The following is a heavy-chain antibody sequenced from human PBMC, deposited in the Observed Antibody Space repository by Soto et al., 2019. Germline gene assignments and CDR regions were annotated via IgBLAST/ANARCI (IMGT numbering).Heavy chain of an antibody. Sequence: SETLSLTCTVSGGSISSYYWSWIRQPPGKGLEWIGYIYYSGSTNYNPSLKSRVTISVDTSKNQFSLKLSSVTAADTAVYYCARVTYYYDSSGYYDGYYFDYWGQGALVTVSS. V-gene: IGHV4-59*01. CDR2: IYYSGST. CDR3: ARVTYYYDSSGYYDGYYFDY. D-gene: IGHD3-22*01. J-gene: IGHJ4*02. CDR1: GGSISSYY.